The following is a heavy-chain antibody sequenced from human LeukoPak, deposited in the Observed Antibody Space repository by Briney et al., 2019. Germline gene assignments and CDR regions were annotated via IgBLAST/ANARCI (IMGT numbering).Heavy chain of an antibody. Sequence: ASVKVSCKASGYSFADYYMHWVRQAPGQGLEWMGWIKPNSGGTRSAQKFQGRVTMTRDTSISTAYMELSSLRYDDTAVYYCATNILVRDIINWFDHWGQGTLVTVSS. V-gene: IGHV1-2*02. CDR2: IKPNSGGT. CDR1: GYSFADYY. J-gene: IGHJ5*02. D-gene: IGHD3-10*01. CDR3: ATNILVRDIINWFDH.